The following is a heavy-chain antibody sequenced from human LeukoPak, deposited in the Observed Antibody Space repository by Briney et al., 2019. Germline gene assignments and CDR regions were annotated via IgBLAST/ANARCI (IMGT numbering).Heavy chain of an antibody. V-gene: IGHV1-18*01. CDR2: ISAYNGNT. J-gene: IGHJ4*02. CDR3: ARVVRVPEATFRYYFDY. CDR1: GYTFTSYG. Sequence: ASVKVSRKASGYTFTSYGISWVRQAPGQGLEWMGWISAYNGNTNYAQKLQGRVTMTTDTSTSTAYMELRSLRSDDTAVYYCARVVRVPEATFRYYFDYWGQGTLVTVSS. D-gene: IGHD1-26*01.